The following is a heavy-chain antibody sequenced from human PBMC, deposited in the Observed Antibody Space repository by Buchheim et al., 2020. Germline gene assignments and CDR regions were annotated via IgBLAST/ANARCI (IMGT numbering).Heavy chain of an antibody. D-gene: IGHD4-23*01. J-gene: IGHJ4*02. CDR2: ISYDGSNK. CDR3: ARDLSGGNPVGVDY. V-gene: IGHV3-30-3*01. Sequence: QVQLVESGGGVVQPGRSLRLSCAASGFTFSSYAVHWVRQAPGKGLEWVAVISYDGSNKYYADSVKGRFTISRDNSKNTLYLQMNSLRAEDTAVYYCARDLSGGNPVGVDYWGQGTL. CDR1: GFTFSSYA.